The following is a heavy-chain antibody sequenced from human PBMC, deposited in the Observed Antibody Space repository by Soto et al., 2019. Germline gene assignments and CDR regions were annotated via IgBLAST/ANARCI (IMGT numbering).Heavy chain of an antibody. J-gene: IGHJ3*02. Sequence: QPXGSLRLSCVASGVDFRSYEMNWVRQAPGKGLEWVSNIRANDESIYYADSVKGRVSVSRDNAKNALFLEMNSLRVDDTAVYYCARETLRDAIDTWGQGSMVTVSS. V-gene: IGHV3-48*03. CDR3: ARETLRDAIDT. CDR2: IRANDESI. CDR1: GVDFRSYE.